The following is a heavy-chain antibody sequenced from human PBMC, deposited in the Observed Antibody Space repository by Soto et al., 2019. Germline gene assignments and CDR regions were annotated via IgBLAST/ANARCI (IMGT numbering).Heavy chain of an antibody. J-gene: IGHJ4*02. V-gene: IGHV5-51*01. CDR3: ASSPRGYSYGPLDY. D-gene: IGHD5-18*01. Sequence: GESLKISCNGSGYSFTSYWICWVRQMPGKGLEWMGIIYPGDSDTGYSPSFQGQVTISADKSISTAYLQWSSPKASDTAMYYCASSPRGYSYGPLDYWGQGTLVTVPS. CDR1: GYSFTSYW. CDR2: IYPGDSDT.